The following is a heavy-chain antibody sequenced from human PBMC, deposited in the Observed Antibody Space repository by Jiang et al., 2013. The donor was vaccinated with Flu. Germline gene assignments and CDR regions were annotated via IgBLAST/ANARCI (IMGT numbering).Heavy chain of an antibody. D-gene: IGHD5-18*01. V-gene: IGHV1-2*02. CDR1: GYTFTDYF. CDR2: INPSSGGT. J-gene: IGHJ4*02. Sequence: GAEVKKPGASVKVSCKASGYTFTDYFIHWVRQAPGQGLEWMGWINPSSGGTSFPQKFQGRVTMTRDTSISTAYMEVSSLTSDDTAVYYCAKIGVDTGRGFGYWGRGTLLTVSS. CDR3: AKIGVDTGRGFGY.